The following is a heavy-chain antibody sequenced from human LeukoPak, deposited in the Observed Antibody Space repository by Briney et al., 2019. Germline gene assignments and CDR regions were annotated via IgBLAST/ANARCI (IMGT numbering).Heavy chain of an antibody. J-gene: IGHJ4*02. CDR3: ATDRDNSDWQKRFDS. D-gene: IGHD2-21*02. V-gene: IGHV3-7*01. Sequence: GGSLRLSCAASGFTFSTYWMNWYRQAPGKGLEWVGNKNQDASEINYVDSVRGRFTISRDNAKNSLHLQMNSLRAEDTAVYYCATDRDNSDWQKRFDSWGQGTLVTVSS. CDR2: KNQDASEI. CDR1: GFTFSTYW.